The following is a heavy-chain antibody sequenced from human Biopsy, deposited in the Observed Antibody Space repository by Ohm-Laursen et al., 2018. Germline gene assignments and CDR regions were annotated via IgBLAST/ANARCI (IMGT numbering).Heavy chain of an antibody. D-gene: IGHD4-23*01. V-gene: IGHV4-59*11. Sequence: SETLSLTCAVSGGSFTGHYWTWIRQPPGQGLEGIGHISHTGYTSYKSSLKSRVTISLDTSRKQFSLRLTSLAAADTAVYYCARGSNEYGGLYFPHWGQGTLVTVSS. CDR3: ARGSNEYGGLYFPH. J-gene: IGHJ1*01. CDR2: ISHTGYT. CDR1: GGSFTGHY.